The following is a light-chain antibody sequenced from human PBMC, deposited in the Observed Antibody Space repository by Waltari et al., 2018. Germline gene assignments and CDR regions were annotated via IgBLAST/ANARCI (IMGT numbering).Light chain of an antibody. J-gene: IGKJ1*01. Sequence: GDRVTITCRASQSIITWLDWYQQKPGQAPKVLIYKASNLQSGVPSRFSGSGSGTEFTLTISSLQTDDFGTYYCQQYNSFPTFGQGPKVEIK. CDR3: QQYNSFPT. CDR2: KAS. V-gene: IGKV1-5*03. CDR1: QSIITW.